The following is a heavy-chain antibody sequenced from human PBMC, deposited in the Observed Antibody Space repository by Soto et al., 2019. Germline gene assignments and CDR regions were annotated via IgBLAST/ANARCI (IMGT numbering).Heavy chain of an antibody. V-gene: IGHV1-18*01. D-gene: IGHD1-1*01. CDR1: NYTFSSYG. CDR3: ARNPQAPLDFDY. Sequence: QVPLVQSGPEVKNPGASVKVSCKASNYTFSSYGISWVRQAPGQGLEWMGWIDTYNGKTNYAHKFQGRVPRNTDTSTSTAYMELRKPRSDRPAEDYRARNPQAPLDFDYWGQGTLVTVSS. CDR2: IDTYNGKT. J-gene: IGHJ4*02.